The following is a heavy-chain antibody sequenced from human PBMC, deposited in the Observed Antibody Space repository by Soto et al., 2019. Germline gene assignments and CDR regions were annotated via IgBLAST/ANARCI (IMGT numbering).Heavy chain of an antibody. V-gene: IGHV1-18*01. CDR1: GYRFTSYG. D-gene: IGHD3-16*01. CDR2: ISGYNGHT. Sequence: GASVKVSCAACGYRFTSYGISWVRQAPGQGLEWMGWISGYNGHTKYAQKFQGRVTMTTDTSTSTVYMDLRSLRSDDTAVYYCAREGEMPYYYYGLDVWGQGTTVTVSS. J-gene: IGHJ6*02. CDR3: AREGEMPYYYYGLDV.